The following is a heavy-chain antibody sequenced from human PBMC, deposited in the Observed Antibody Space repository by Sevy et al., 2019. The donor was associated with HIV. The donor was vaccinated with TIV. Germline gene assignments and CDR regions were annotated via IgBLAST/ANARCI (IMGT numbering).Heavy chain of an antibody. CDR3: ARGFHDAFDI. CDR2: IYYSGST. V-gene: IGHV4-59*01. CDR1: GGSISSYY. Sequence: SELSLTCTVSGGSISSYYWSLIRQPPGKGLEWIGYIYYSGSTNYNPSLKSRVTISVDTSKNQFSLKLSSVTAADTAVYYCARGFHDAFDIWGQGTMVTVSS. J-gene: IGHJ3*02.